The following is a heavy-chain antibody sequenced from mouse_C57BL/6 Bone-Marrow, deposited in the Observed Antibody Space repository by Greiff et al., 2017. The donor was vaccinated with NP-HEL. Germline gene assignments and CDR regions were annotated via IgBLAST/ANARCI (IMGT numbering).Heavy chain of an antibody. J-gene: IGHJ3*01. V-gene: IGHV1-81*01. CDR3: ARYDLWFAY. CDR1: GYTFTSYG. Sequence: QQSCKASGYTFTSYGISWVKQRTGQGLEWIGEIYPRSGNTYYNEKFKGKATLTADKSSSTAYMELRSLTSEDSAVYFCARYDLWFAYWGQGTLVTVSA. D-gene: IGHD2-12*01. CDR2: IYPRSGNT.